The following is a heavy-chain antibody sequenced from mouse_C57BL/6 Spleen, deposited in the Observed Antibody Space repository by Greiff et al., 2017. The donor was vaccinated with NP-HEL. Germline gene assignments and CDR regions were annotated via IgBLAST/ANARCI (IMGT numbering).Heavy chain of an antibody. Sequence: EVQLQESGGGLVKPGGSLKLSCAASGFTFSSYAMSWVRQTPEKRLEWVATISDGGSYTYYPDNVKGRFTISRDNAKNNLYLQMSHLKSEDTAMYYCARDKGTLLRFDYWGQGTTLTVSS. J-gene: IGHJ2*01. V-gene: IGHV5-4*01. CDR1: GFTFSSYA. CDR3: ARDKGTLLRFDY. CDR2: ISDGGSYT. D-gene: IGHD1-1*01.